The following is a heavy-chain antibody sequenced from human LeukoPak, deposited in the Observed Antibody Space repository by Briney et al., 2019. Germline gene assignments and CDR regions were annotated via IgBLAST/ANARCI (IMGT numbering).Heavy chain of an antibody. V-gene: IGHV4-39*07. D-gene: IGHD2-2*01. CDR1: GGSISSSSYY. CDR2: IYYSGST. CDR3: ARTSIAVVPKGYYMDV. J-gene: IGHJ6*03. Sequence: SETLSLTCTVSGGSISSSSYYWGWIRQPPGKGLEWIGSIYYSGSTYYNPSLKSRVTMSVDTSKNQFSLKLSSVTAADTAVYYCARTSIAVVPKGYYMDVWGKGTTVTVSS.